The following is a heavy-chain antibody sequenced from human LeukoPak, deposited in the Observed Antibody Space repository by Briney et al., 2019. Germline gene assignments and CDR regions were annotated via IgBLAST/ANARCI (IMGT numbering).Heavy chain of an antibody. CDR3: ARRRYSGSYADY. J-gene: IGHJ4*02. V-gene: IGHV4-59*08. CDR1: GGSISSYY. Sequence: SETLSLTCTVSGGSISSYYWSWIRQPPGKGLEWIGYIYYSGSTNYNPSLKSRATISVDTSKNQFSLKLSSVTAADTAVYYCARRRYSGSYADYWGQGTLVTVSS. D-gene: IGHD1-26*01. CDR2: IYYSGST.